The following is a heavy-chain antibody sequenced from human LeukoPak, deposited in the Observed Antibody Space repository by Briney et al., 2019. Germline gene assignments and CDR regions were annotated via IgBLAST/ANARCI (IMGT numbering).Heavy chain of an antibody. CDR3: AKATYYGSGSYYLFDY. J-gene: IGHJ4*02. D-gene: IGHD3-10*01. Sequence: PGGSLRLSCAASGFTFSSYAMSWARQAPGKGLEWVSAISGSGGSTYYADSVKGRFTISRDNSKNTLYLQMNSLRAEDTAVYYCAKATYYGSGSYYLFDYWGQGTLVTVSS. CDR1: GFTFSSYA. V-gene: IGHV3-23*01. CDR2: ISGSGGST.